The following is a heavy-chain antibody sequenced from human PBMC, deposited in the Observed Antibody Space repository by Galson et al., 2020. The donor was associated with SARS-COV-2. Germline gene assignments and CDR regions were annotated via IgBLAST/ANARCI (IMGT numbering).Heavy chain of an antibody. V-gene: IGHV3-30*04. CDR1: GITFSSSA. J-gene: IGHJ4*02. D-gene: IGHD6-13*01. CDR2: ISYYGTKR. Sequence: AGSLSLSCTASGITFSSSAISWVRQAPGKGQELVAIISYYGTKRYNLDSVKGRFTITRDNTNNTLYPQMDSLTTEDTAVYYCARETDEYTSSSYDDWGQGTRVTVAS. CDR3: ARETDEYTSSSYDD.